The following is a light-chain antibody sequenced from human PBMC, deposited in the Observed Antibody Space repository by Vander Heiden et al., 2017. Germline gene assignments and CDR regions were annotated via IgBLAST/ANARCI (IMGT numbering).Light chain of an antibody. CDR1: QIVLDTHNNKNY. Sequence: IVMTHPPDSLAVSLCERATINCKSSQIVLDTHNNKNYLAWFQQKPRQPPKLLIYWASGRESGVPDRFSGSGSGTDFTLTISSLQAEDVAVYYCQQNYRSPATFGGGTKVEIK. V-gene: IGKV4-1*01. J-gene: IGKJ4*01. CDR3: QQNYRSPAT. CDR2: WAS.